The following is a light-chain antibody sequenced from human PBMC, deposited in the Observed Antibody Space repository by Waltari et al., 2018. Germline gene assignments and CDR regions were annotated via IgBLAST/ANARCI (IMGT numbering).Light chain of an antibody. V-gene: IGKV3-15*01. Sequence: VVMTQSPAIASVSPGERAALFGRASQSVKSNVAWYQQKPGQAPRLLLYGASTRATGVPVRFSGSGSGTEFTLTISSLQSEDFAVYYCQQYDNWPPTFGGGAKVEIK. CDR3: QQYDNWPPT. J-gene: IGKJ4*01. CDR1: QSVKSN. CDR2: GAS.